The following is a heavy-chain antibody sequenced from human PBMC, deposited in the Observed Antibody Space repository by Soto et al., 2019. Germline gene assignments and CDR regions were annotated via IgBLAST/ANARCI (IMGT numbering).Heavy chain of an antibody. J-gene: IGHJ5*02. Sequence: QVQLQESGPGLVKPSETLSLTCTVSGGSISNYYWSWIRQPPGKGLEWVGYIYYTGSTSYNPSLKSRVAMLVDTSKKQISLKLTSVIAADTAVYYCAREYTRWFDPWGQGTLVTVSS. CDR3: AREYTRWFDP. V-gene: IGHV4-59*01. CDR1: GGSISNYY. D-gene: IGHD1-20*01. CDR2: IYYTGST.